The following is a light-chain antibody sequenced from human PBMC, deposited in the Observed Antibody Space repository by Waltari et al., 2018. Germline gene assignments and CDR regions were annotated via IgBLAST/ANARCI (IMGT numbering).Light chain of an antibody. V-gene: IGLV2-14*01. CDR2: EVS. CDR1: SSDIGGYNH. J-gene: IGLJ1*01. Sequence: QSALTQPASVSGSPGQSITISCTGTSSDIGGYNHVSWYQQHPAKAPKLMIYEVSNGPSGVSNRFSGSKSGNTASLTISRLQAEDEADYDCSSYTSSSTLEVFGAGTKVTVL. CDR3: SSYTSSSTLEV.